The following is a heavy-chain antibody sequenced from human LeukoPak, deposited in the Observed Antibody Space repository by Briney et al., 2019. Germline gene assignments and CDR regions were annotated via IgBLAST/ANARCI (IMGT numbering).Heavy chain of an antibody. Sequence: PSETLSLTCTVSGGSISGGDYYWSWIRQPPGKGLEWIGYIYYSGSTYYNPSLKSRVTISVDTSKNQFSLKLSSVTAADTAVYYCARVGRGYCSGGSCYLPGYFDYWGQGTLVTVSS. D-gene: IGHD2-15*01. V-gene: IGHV4-30-4*08. CDR2: IYYSGST. CDR1: GGSISGGDYY. J-gene: IGHJ4*02. CDR3: ARVGRGYCSGGSCYLPGYFDY.